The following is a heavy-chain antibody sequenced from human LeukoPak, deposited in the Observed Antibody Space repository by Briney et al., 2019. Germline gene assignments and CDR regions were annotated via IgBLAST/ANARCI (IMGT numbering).Heavy chain of an antibody. Sequence: ASVKVSCKXSGYTFTSYYMHWVRQAPGQGLEWMGKINPSGGSTSYPQKFQGTVTMTRDTSTSTDYMELSSLRSEDTAVYYCARGEGDGYNFDYWGQGTLVTVSS. V-gene: IGHV1-46*03. CDR2: INPSGGST. CDR3: ARGEGDGYNFDY. J-gene: IGHJ4*02. D-gene: IGHD5-24*01. CDR1: GYTFTSYY.